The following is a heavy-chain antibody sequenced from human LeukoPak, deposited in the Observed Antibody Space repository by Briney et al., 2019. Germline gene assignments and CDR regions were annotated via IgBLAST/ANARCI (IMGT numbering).Heavy chain of an antibody. D-gene: IGHD3-3*01. CDR2: ISYDGSNK. V-gene: IGHV3-30-3*01. Sequence: GGSLRLSCAASGFTFSSCAMHWVRQAPGKGLEWVAVISYDGSNKYYADSVKGRFTISRDNSKNTLYLQMNSLRAEDTAVYYCARDPHPSDFWCGYYFPSNWFDPWGQGTLVTVSS. CDR3: ARDPHPSDFWCGYYFPSNWFDP. J-gene: IGHJ5*02. CDR1: GFTFSSCA.